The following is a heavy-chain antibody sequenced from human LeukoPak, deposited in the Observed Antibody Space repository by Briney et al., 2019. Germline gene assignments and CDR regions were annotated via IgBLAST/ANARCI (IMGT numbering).Heavy chain of an antibody. V-gene: IGHV4-38-2*01. D-gene: IGHD3-22*01. J-gene: IGHJ4*02. CDR2: IYHSGNT. CDR3: ARVSTGGRGYYDREY. Sequence: SETLSLTCGVSYYSIRNGHYWGWIRQPPGKGLEWIGSIYHSGNTYYNPSLKSRVTMAVATYKHQFSLNLTSVTAANTAVYYCARVSTGGRGYYDREYWGQGTLVTASS. CDR1: YYSIRNGHY.